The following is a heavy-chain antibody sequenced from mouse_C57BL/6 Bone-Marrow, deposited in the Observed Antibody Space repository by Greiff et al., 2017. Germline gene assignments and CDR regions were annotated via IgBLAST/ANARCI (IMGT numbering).Heavy chain of an antibody. Sequence: VQLQESGAELVRPGASVKLSCKTSGYIFTSYGIHWVKQRSGQGLAWIARIYPGTGSTYYNEKFKDKATLTADKSSSTAYMQLSSLKSEDSAVYFCARSETGTGGMDYWGQGTSVTVSS. CDR2: IYPGTGST. V-gene: IGHV1S132*01. CDR3: ARSETGTGGMDY. D-gene: IGHD4-1*01. J-gene: IGHJ4*01. CDR1: GYIFTSYG.